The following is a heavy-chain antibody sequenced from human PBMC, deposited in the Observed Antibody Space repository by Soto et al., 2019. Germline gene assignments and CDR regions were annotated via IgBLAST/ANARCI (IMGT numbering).Heavy chain of an antibody. CDR2: IYNGNST. D-gene: IGHD3-10*01. CDR3: ARDPENYASGSLDAFDM. J-gene: IGHJ3*02. Sequence: EVQLVESGGGLVQPGGSLRLSCEASGFTVSSNYMSWVRQAPGKGLEWVSVIYNGNSTYYADSVKGRFTISRDNSKNRLYLQMNSLRAEDTAVDDCARDPENYASGSLDAFDMWGQGTMVTVSS. CDR1: GFTVSSNY. V-gene: IGHV3-66*01.